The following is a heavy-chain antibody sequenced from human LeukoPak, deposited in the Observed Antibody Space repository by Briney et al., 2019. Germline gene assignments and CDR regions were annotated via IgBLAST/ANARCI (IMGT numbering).Heavy chain of an antibody. V-gene: IGHV4-61*01. J-gene: IGHJ4*02. Sequence: PSEPLSLTCTVSGGSVSSGSYYWSWIRQPPGKGLEWIGYIYYSGSTNYNPSLKSRVTISVDTSKNQFSLKLSSVTAADTAVYYCARDYGSGWYGWGQGTLVTVS. CDR3: ARDYGSGWYG. D-gene: IGHD6-19*01. CDR1: GGSVSSGSYY. CDR2: IYYSGST.